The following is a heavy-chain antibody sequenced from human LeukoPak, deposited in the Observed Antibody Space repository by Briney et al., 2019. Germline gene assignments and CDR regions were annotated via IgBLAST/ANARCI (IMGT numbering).Heavy chain of an antibody. V-gene: IGHV1-2*02. Sequence: ASVKVSFKSSGYTFTGYYMHWVRQAPGQGLDWMGWINPNSGVTTYAQKFQGRVTMTRDTSISTAYMDLSRLISDDTAVYYCTRDRCSSTSCYARPPSYYFDYWGQGTLVTVSS. J-gene: IGHJ4*02. CDR2: INPNSGVT. CDR3: TRDRCSSTSCYARPPSYYFDY. CDR1: GYTFTGYY. D-gene: IGHD2-2*01.